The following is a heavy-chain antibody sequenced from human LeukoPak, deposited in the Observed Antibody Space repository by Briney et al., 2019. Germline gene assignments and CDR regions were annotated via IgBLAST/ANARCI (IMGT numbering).Heavy chain of an antibody. CDR3: ARDNHSGYYPYYYYYGMDV. CDR1: GGTFSSYA. J-gene: IGHJ6*02. Sequence: SVKVSCKASGGTFSSYAISWVRQAPRQGLEWMGGIIPIFGTANYAQKFQGRVTITADESTSTAYMELSSLRSEDTAVYYCARDNHSGYYPYYYYYGMDVWGQGTTVTVSS. V-gene: IGHV1-69*01. CDR2: IIPIFGTA. D-gene: IGHD3-22*01.